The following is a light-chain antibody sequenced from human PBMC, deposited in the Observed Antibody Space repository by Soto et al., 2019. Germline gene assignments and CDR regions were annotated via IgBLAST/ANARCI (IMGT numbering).Light chain of an antibody. CDR2: DVS. V-gene: IGLV2-11*01. CDR3: CSYAGSYTYV. Sequence: QSVLTQPRSGSASPGQSVTISCTGTSSDVGGYNYVSWYQQHPGKAPKLMIYDVSKRPSGVPDRFSGSKSGNTASLTISGLQAEDEADYYCCSYAGSYTYVFGTGTKVTVL. CDR1: SSDVGGYNY. J-gene: IGLJ1*01.